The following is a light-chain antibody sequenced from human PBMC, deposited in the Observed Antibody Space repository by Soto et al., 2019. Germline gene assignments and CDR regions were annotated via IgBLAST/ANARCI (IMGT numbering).Light chain of an antibody. CDR1: QSVSSSY. V-gene: IGKV3-20*01. CDR2: GAS. Sequence: EIVLTQSPGTLSLSPGARATLSCRASQSVSSSYLAWYQQKPGQATRLIIFGASSRANGIPSRFSGSGSGTDFTLTLRRVEPEDFAAYYCQQYGRSPPITFGQGTRLEIK. J-gene: IGKJ5*01. CDR3: QQYGRSPPIT.